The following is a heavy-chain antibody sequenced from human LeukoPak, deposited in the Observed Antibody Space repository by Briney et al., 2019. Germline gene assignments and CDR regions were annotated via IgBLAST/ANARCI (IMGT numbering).Heavy chain of an antibody. CDR1: GGSISSHY. J-gene: IGHJ4*02. CDR2: IYYSGST. Sequence: SETLSLTCTVSGGSISSHYWSWIRQPPGKGLEWIGYIYYSGSTNYNPSLKSRVTISVDTSKNQFSLKLSSVTAADTAVYYCARDRGYNWSFYDYWGQGTLVTVSS. D-gene: IGHD1-20*01. CDR3: ARDRGYNWSFYDY. V-gene: IGHV4-59*11.